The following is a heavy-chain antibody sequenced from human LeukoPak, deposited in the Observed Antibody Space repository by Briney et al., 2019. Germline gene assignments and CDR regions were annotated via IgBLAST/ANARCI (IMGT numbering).Heavy chain of an antibody. Sequence: SETLSLTCTVSGGSISSYYWSWIRQPAGKGLEWIGRIYTSGSTNYNPSLKSRVTMSVDTSKNQFSLKLNSVTAADPAVYYCARDSEEGITMVRGAHTNWFDPWGQGTLVTVSS. CDR3: ARDSEEGITMVRGAHTNWFDP. CDR2: IYTSGST. V-gene: IGHV4-4*07. J-gene: IGHJ5*02. D-gene: IGHD3-10*01. CDR1: GGSISSYY.